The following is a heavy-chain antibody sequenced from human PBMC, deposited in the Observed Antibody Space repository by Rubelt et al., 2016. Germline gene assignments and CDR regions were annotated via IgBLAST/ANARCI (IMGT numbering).Heavy chain of an antibody. J-gene: IGHJ4*02. CDR1: GYSISSGYY. V-gene: IGHV4-38-2*02. D-gene: IGHD7-27*01. CDR3: AGPWGSRLSNY. CDR2: LYHSGST. Sequence: QVHLQESGPGLVKASETLSLTCTVSGYSISSGYYWGWIRQPPGKGLEWIGSLYHSGSTYYNPSLKSRVTITVDTSKYQFSRSRGSVAAADTAIDACAGPWGSRLSNYWGQGNLVTVSS.